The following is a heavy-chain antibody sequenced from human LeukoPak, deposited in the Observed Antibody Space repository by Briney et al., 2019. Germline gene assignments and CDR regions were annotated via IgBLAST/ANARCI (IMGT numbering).Heavy chain of an antibody. V-gene: IGHV3-21*01. J-gene: IGHJ4*02. D-gene: IGHD3-9*01. CDR1: GFTFSSYS. CDR2: ISSSSSYI. Sequence: GGSLRLSCAASGFTFSSYSMNWVRQAPGKGLEWVSSISSSSSYIYYADSVKGRFTISRDNAKNSLYLQMNSLRAEDTAVYYCARVGTPLTGYYWAPNYFDYWGQGTLVTVSS. CDR3: ARVGTPLTGYYWAPNYFDY.